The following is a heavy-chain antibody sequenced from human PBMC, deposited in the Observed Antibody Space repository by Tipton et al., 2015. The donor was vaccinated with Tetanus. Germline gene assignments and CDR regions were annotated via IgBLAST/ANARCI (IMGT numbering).Heavy chain of an antibody. CDR2: IYHSGST. V-gene: IGHV4-31*03. Sequence: TLSLTCSVSGGSISSTDYYWGWIRQHPGKGLEWIAYIYHSGSTYYNPSLRSRLSISVDTSKNQFSLRLSSVTAADTAVYYCARDRHYCRGGNCYQDWFDPWGQGTLVTVSS. J-gene: IGHJ5*02. CDR1: GGSISSTDYY. CDR3: ARDRHYCRGGNCYQDWFDP. D-gene: IGHD2-15*01.